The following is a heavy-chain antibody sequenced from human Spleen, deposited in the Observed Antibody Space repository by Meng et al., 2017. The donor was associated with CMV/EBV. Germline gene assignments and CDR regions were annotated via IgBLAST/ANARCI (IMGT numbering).Heavy chain of an antibody. CDR2: IRYDGSHK. J-gene: IGHJ6*02. CDR3: ARAQWGGYDSPYYYYGMDV. D-gene: IGHD5-12*01. Sequence: GESLKISCAASGFTFSTYGLHWVRQAPGKGLEWVAFIRYDGSHKYYVHSVKGRFTISRDNSKNTLYLQMNSLRAEDTAVYYCARAQWGGYDSPYYYYGMDVWGQGTTVTVSS. CDR1: GFTFSTYG. V-gene: IGHV3-30*02.